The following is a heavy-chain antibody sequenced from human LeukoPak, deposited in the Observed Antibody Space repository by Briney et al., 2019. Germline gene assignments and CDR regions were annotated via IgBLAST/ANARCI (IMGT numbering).Heavy chain of an antibody. CDR3: ARDNYDSSGYYFY. D-gene: IGHD3-22*01. CDR2: IKQDGSEK. Sequence: GGSLRLSCVASGFTFTNAWMSWVRQAPGKGLEWVANIKQDGSEKYYVDSVKGRFTISRDDAKNSLYLQMNSLRAEDTAVYYCARDNYDSSGYYFYWGQGTLVTVSS. V-gene: IGHV3-7*01. CDR1: GFTFTNAW. J-gene: IGHJ4*02.